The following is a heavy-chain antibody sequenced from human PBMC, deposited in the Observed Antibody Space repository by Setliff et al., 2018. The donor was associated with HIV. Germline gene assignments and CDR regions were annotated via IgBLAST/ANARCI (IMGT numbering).Heavy chain of an antibody. CDR2: IWYDASKK. CDR1: GFTFNSYG. Sequence: GESLKISCAASGFTFNSYGMHWVRQAPGKGLEWVARIWYDASKKEYAESVKGRFNILRDDSKKTVDLQMNSLRADDTAVYYCVKDVVKFWSGSGALDFWGPGTLVTVSS. J-gene: IGHJ4*02. CDR3: VKDVVKFWSGSGALDF. V-gene: IGHV3-33*06. D-gene: IGHD3-3*01.